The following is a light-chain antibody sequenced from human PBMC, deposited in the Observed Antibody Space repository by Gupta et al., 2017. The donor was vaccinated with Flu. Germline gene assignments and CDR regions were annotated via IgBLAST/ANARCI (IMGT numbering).Light chain of an antibody. CDR1: QNINAF. CDR3: QQADSTPYT. CDR2: GAS. V-gene: IGKV1-39*01. Sequence: PPSLSASVGDRVTITCRASQNINAFLNWYQQKPGKAPKLLIYGASSLQSGVPHRFSGSGSGTLLTLTISRLQTEDFATYYCQQADSTPYTFGQGTKVEIK. J-gene: IGKJ2*01.